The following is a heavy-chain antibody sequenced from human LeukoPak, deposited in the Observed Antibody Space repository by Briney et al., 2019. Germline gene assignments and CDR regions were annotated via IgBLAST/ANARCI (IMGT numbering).Heavy chain of an antibody. CDR2: INYSGST. D-gene: IGHD1/OR15-1a*01. J-gene: IGHJ4*02. CDR3: ARGGNTGDC. CDR1: GGSISSSSYY. Sequence: SETLSLTCTVSGGSISSSSYYWGWIRQPPGKGLEWIGSINYSGSTYYNPSLKSRVTISVDTSKNQFSLKLSSLTAADTAVYYCARGGNTGDCWGQGTLVTVSS. V-gene: IGHV4-39*07.